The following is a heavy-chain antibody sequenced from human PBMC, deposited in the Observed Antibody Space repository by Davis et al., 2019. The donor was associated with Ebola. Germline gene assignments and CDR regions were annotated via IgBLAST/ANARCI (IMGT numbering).Heavy chain of an antibody. J-gene: IGHJ5*02. CDR1: GGSISSSSYY. D-gene: IGHD5-24*01. V-gene: IGHV4-39*01. Sequence: PGGSLRLSCTVSGGSISSSSYYWGWIRQPPGKGLEWIGSIYYSGSTYYNPSLKSRVTISVDTSKNQFSLKLSSVTAADTAVYYCARGGVEMATIWRSDWFDPWGQGTLVTVSS. CDR2: IYYSGST. CDR3: ARGGVEMATIWRSDWFDP.